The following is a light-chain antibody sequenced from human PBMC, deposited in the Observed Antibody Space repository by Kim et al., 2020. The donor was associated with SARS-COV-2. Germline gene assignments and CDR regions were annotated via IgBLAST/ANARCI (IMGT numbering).Light chain of an antibody. CDR1: ETVRDNY. CDR2: GAS. Sequence: FSPGERATLSCRASETVRDNYLAWYQQRPGQAPRLLIHGASSRAAGIPDRFSGSGSGTDFSLSINKLEPEDFALYYCQQHGGSPYTFGQGTRLEI. CDR3: QQHGGSPYT. J-gene: IGKJ2*01. V-gene: IGKV3-20*01.